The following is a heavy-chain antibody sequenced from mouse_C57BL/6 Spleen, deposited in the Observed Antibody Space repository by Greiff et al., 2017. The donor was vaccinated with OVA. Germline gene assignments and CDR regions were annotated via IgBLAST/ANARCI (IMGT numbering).Heavy chain of an antibody. CDR2: ISYDGSN. D-gene: IGHD1-1*01. V-gene: IGHV3-6*01. Sequence: ESGPGLVKPSQSLSLTCSATGYSITSGYYWNWIRQFPGNKLEWMGYISYDGSNNYNPSLKNRISITRDTSKNQFFLKLNSVTTEDTATYYCARGYYGSEDYWGQGTTLTVSS. J-gene: IGHJ2*01. CDR3: ARGYYGSEDY. CDR1: GYSITSGYY.